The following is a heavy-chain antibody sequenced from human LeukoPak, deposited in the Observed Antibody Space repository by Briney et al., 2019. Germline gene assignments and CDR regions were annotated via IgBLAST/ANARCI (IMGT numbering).Heavy chain of an antibody. V-gene: IGHV4-34*01. J-gene: IGHJ4*02. D-gene: IGHD6-6*01. Sequence: PSETLSLTCAVYGGSFSGYYWSWIRQPPGKGLEGIGEINHSGSTNYNPSLKSRVTISVDTSKNQFSLKLSSVTAADTAVYYCARVRSSGAHGSFDYWGQGTLVTVSS. CDR2: INHSGST. CDR3: ARVRSSGAHGSFDY. CDR1: GGSFSGYY.